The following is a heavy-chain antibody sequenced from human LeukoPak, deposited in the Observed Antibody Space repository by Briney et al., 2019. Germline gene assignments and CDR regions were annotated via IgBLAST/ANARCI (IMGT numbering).Heavy chain of an antibody. V-gene: IGHV4-59*01. CDR1: GGSINDYY. Sequence: SETLSLTCTVSGGSINDYYWNWIRQTPGKGLEWIGYLYYSGNNNPNPSTYNPSLRSRITISVDTSKNQFSLKLSSVTAADTAVYYCARGFYSPHYWGQGTLVSVSS. CDR3: ARGFYSPHY. CDR2: LYYSGNNNPNPS. D-gene: IGHD4-11*01. J-gene: IGHJ4*02.